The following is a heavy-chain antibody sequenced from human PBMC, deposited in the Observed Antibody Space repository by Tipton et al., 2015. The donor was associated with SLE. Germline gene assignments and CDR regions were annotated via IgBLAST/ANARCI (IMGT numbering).Heavy chain of an antibody. CDR1: GGSFSGYY. J-gene: IGHJ4*02. Sequence: TLSLTCAVHGGSFSGYYWSWIRQPPGKGLEWIGEINHSGSTNYNPSLKSRVTISVDKSKNQFSLKLSSVTAADTAVYYCARGGGSSSWYAEIDYWGQGTLVHVPS. D-gene: IGHD6-13*01. CDR2: INHSGST. CDR3: ARGGGSSSWYAEIDY. V-gene: IGHV4-34*01.